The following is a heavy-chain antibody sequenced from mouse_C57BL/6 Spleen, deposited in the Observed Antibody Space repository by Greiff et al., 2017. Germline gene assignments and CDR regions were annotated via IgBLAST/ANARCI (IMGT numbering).Heavy chain of an antibody. J-gene: IGHJ2*01. CDR3: ARMGGPYYFDD. Sequence: VQLQQSGPVLVKPGASVKMSCKASGYTFTDYYMNWVQQSHGKSLEWIGVINPYNGGTSYNQKFKGKATLTVDKSSSTAYMKLNSLTSEDSAVYYCARMGGPYYFDDWGQGTTLTVAS. V-gene: IGHV1-19*01. CDR1: GYTFTDYY. CDR2: INPYNGGT.